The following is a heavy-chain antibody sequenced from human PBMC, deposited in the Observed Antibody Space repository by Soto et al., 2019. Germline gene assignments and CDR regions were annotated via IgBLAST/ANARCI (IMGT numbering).Heavy chain of an antibody. J-gene: IGHJ6*02. CDR2: ISPNSGGT. CDR1: GYTFTGYY. CDR3: ARDQTGYSSGWSSVAMDV. Sequence: QVQLVQSGAEMKKPGASVKVSCTASGYTFTGYYIHWVRQAPGQGLEWMGWISPNSGGTKFAQKFQVRVTMTRDTSISTVYMEYSRLRSDDTAIYYCARDQTGYSSGWSSVAMDVWGQGTTVTVS. D-gene: IGHD6-19*01. V-gene: IGHV1-2*02.